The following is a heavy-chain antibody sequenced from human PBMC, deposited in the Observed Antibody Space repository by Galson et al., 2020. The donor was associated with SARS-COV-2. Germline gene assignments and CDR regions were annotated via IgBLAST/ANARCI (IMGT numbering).Heavy chain of an antibody. J-gene: IGHJ4*02. CDR1: GITFDDYA. V-gene: IGHV3-43*02. D-gene: IGHD6-25*01. CDR3: CSTVAASLNIFDS. CDR2: ISGDGSSA. Sequence: GESLKISCAASGITFDDYAMHWVRQAPGKGLEWVSHISGDGSSAYYADSVKGRFTISRDNSKNSLYLQMNRLRTEDTALYFCCSTVAASLNIFDSWGQGTLVTVSS.